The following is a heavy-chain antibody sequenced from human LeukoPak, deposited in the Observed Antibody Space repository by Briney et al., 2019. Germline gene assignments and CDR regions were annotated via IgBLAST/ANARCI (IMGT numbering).Heavy chain of an antibody. CDR1: GYTFTSYG. CDR2: INPSGGST. CDR3: ARAMVRGLSNPFDS. D-gene: IGHD3-10*01. Sequence: GASVKVSCKASGYTFTSYGISWVRQAPGQGLEWMGMINPSGGSTTYAQKFQGRVTMTRDTSTSTVYMELSSLRSEDTAVYYCARAMVRGLSNPFDSWGQGTLVTVSS. J-gene: IGHJ4*02. V-gene: IGHV1-46*01.